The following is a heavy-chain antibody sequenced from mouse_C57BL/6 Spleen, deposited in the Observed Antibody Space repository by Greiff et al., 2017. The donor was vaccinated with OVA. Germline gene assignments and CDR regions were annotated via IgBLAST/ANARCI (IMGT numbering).Heavy chain of an antibody. D-gene: IGHD1-1*01. CDR3: ARRGYYYGSRGAMDY. Sequence: QVQLQQSGAELVKPGASVKLSCKASGYTFTSYWMQWVKQRPGQGLEWIGEIDPSDSYTNYNQKFKGKATLTVDTSSSTAYMQLSSLTSEDAAVYYCARRGYYYGSRGAMDYWGQGTSVTVSS. CDR1: GYTFTSYW. V-gene: IGHV1-50*01. J-gene: IGHJ4*01. CDR2: IDPSDSYT.